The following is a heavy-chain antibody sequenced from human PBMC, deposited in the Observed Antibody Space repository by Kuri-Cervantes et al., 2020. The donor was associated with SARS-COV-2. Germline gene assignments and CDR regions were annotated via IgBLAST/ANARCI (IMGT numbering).Heavy chain of an antibody. CDR1: GYTFTSYD. V-gene: IGHV1-8*03. Sequence: ASVKVSCKASGYTFTSYDINWVRQATGQGLEWMGWMNPNSGNTGYAQKFQGRVTITRNTSISTAYMELSSLRSEDTAVYYCARQRVYCSSTSCYGRGWSDPWGQGTLVTVSS. D-gene: IGHD2-2*01. CDR3: ARQRVYCSSTSCYGRGWSDP. CDR2: MNPNSGNT. J-gene: IGHJ5*02.